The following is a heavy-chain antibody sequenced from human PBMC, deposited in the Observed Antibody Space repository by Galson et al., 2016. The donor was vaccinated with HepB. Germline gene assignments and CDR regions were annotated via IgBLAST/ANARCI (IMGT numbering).Heavy chain of an antibody. D-gene: IGHD6-19*01. CDR2: IDGPTPNT. CDR1: GFTFSNYA. J-gene: IGHJ4*02. Sequence: YLRLSCAASGFTFSNYALSWFRRAPAKGLEWVSHIDGPTPNTHYADSVRGRFSIYRDNSRDTLYLQMDSLTAEDSAIYYCTTWLSHHFDYWGQGTRVTVSS. CDR3: TTWLSHHFDY. V-gene: IGHV3-23*01.